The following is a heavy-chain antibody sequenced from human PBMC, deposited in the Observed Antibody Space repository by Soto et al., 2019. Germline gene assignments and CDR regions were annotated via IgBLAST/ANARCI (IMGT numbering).Heavy chain of an antibody. V-gene: IGHV4-59*08. CDR1: GGSISSYY. Sequence: QVQLQESGPGLVKPSETLSLTCTVSGGSISSYYWSWIRQPPGKGLEWIGYIYYSGSTNYNPSFKSRVTISVDTSKNQFSLKLSSVTGADTAVYYCARGGGEFGNFDYWGQGTLVTVSS. CDR3: ARGGGEFGNFDY. J-gene: IGHJ4*02. D-gene: IGHD3-10*01. CDR2: IYYSGST.